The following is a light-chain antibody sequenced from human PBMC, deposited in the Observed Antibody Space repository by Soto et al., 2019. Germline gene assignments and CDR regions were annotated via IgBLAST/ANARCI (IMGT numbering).Light chain of an antibody. CDR1: NNDVGCHMY. J-gene: IGLJ2*01. CDR3: SAYRRGIIV. CDR2: ETD. Sequence: QSVLTQPASVSGSPGQSITISCTGTNNDVGCHMYVSWYQHQAGEVPKLIIYETDARPSGVSHRFSWSKSGNTASLTISGIQAEDEATYYCSAYRRGIIVFGGGTKLTVL. V-gene: IGLV2-14*01.